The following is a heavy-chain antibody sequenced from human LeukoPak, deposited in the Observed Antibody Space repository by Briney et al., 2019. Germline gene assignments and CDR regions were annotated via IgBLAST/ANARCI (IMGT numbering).Heavy chain of an antibody. CDR3: VRDYSWSFDY. Sequence: GGCLRLSCAASGFTFSSYSMNWVRQSPGKGLEWASYIGGWTSPTYYAESVKGRFTISRDNAKNSLYLHMNSLRDEDTAVYYCVRDYSWSFDYWGQGALVTVSS. CDR2: IGGWTSPT. D-gene: IGHD2-15*01. CDR1: GFTFSSYS. J-gene: IGHJ4*02. V-gene: IGHV3-48*02.